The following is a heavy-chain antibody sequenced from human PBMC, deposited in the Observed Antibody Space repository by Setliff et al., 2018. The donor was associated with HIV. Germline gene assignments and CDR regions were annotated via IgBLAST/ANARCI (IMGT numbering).Heavy chain of an antibody. Sequence: GASVKVSCKASGDAFSKYAINWVRQAPGQGLEWLGGIIPLFGRASYAQKFQGRVTITADESTNTAYMELSSLRSGDTAVYYCARETAPAHYYGSGSYRLHAFDVWGQGTMVTVSS. CDR1: GDAFSKYA. CDR3: ARETAPAHYYGSGSYRLHAFDV. CDR2: IIPLFGRA. D-gene: IGHD3-10*01. V-gene: IGHV1-69*13. J-gene: IGHJ3*01.